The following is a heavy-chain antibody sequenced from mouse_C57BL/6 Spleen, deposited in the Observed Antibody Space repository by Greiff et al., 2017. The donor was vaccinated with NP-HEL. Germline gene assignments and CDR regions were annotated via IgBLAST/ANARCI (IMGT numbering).Heavy chain of an antibody. CDR3: ARQGQTAQAKDAMDY. D-gene: IGHD3-2*02. J-gene: IGHJ4*01. CDR1: GFTFSSYG. Sequence: DVMLVESGGDLVKPGGSLKLSCAASGFTFSSYGMSWVRQTPDKRLEWVATISSGGSYTYYPDSVKGRFTISRDNAKNTLYLQMSSLKSEDTAMYYCARQGQTAQAKDAMDYWGQGTSVTVSS. V-gene: IGHV5-6*02. CDR2: ISSGGSYT.